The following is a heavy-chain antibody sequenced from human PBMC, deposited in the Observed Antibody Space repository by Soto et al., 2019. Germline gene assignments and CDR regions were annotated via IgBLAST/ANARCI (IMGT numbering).Heavy chain of an antibody. CDR2: ISGSGGST. D-gene: IGHD6-6*01. V-gene: IGHV3-23*01. CDR3: AKDTEYSSFLGSVALLGFDY. Sequence: GGSLRLSCAASGFTFSSYAMSWVRQAPGKGLEWVSAISGSGGSTYYADSVKGRFTISRDNSKNTLYLQMNSLRAEDTAVYYCAKDTEYSSFLGSVALLGFDYWGQGTLVTVSS. CDR1: GFTFSSYA. J-gene: IGHJ4*02.